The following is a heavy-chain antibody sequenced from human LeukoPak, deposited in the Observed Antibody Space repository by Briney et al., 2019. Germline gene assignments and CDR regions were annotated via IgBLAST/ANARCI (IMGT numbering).Heavy chain of an antibody. D-gene: IGHD3-10*01. CDR2: ISGSGGST. J-gene: IGHJ4*02. CDR3: AKDFDGSGSQGDDY. CDR1: GSTFSSYG. V-gene: IGHV3-23*01. Sequence: GGSLRLSCAASGSTFSSYGMSWVRQAPGKGLEWVSAISGSGGSTYYADSVKGRFTISRDNSKNTLYLQMNSLRAEDTAVYYCAKDFDGSGSQGDDYWGQGTLVTVSS.